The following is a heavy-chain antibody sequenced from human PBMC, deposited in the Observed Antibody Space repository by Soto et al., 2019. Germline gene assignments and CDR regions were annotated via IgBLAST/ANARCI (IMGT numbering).Heavy chain of an antibody. J-gene: IGHJ5*02. CDR1: GYSFSDYD. V-gene: IGHV1-8*01. D-gene: IGHD1-20*01. Sequence: QVQLVQSGAEVKKPGASVKVSCKASGYSFSDYDINWVRQPTGQGPEGMGWMNPNSGNTGYAQKFQGRVTMTRNTSINTAYMELSSLGSEDTAVYYCARDNRYNWNDEGWFDPWGQGTLVTVSS. CDR3: ARDNRYNWNDEGWFDP. CDR2: MNPNSGNT.